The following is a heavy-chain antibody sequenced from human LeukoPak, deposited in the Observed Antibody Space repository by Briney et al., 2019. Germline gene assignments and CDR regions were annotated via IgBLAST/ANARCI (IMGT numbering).Heavy chain of an antibody. CDR2: IYHTGTT. CDR3: EGGAGIRYLGFDAFDI. CDR1: GFTFSGFA. Sequence: GSLRLSCAASGFTFSGFAMSWIRQAPGKGLEWVGSIYHTGTTYYNPSLKSRVTISVDTSKNQFSLKLSSVTATDTAVYFCEGGAGIRYLGFDAFDIWGQGTMVTVSS. D-gene: IGHD3-9*01. V-gene: IGHV4-38-2*01. J-gene: IGHJ3*02.